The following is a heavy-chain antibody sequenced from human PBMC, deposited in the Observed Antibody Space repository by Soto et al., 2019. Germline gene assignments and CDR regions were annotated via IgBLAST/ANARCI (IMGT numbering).Heavy chain of an antibody. CDR2: IRSSSSTI. CDR3: ARDLNLGSFDY. V-gene: IGHV3-48*01. CDR1: GFTFSSYS. Sequence: GSLRLSCAASGFTFSSYSMNWVRQAPGKGLEWVSYIRSSSSTIYYADSVKGRFTISRDNAKNSLYLQMNSLRAEDTAVYYCARDLNLGSFDYWGQGTLVTVSS. J-gene: IGHJ4*02.